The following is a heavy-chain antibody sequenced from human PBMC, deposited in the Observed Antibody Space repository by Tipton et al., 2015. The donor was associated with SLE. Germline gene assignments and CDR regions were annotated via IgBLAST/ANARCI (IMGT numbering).Heavy chain of an antibody. V-gene: IGHV3-7*01. Sequence: GSLRLSCAASGFTFSSYWMSWVRQAPGKGLEWVANIKQDGSEKYYVDSVKGRFTISRDNAKNSLYLQMNSLRAEDTAVYYCARAQFGFVNYFDYWGQGTLVTVSS. CDR2: IKQDGSEK. CDR1: GFTFSSYW. CDR3: ARAQFGFVNYFDY. D-gene: IGHD3-16*01. J-gene: IGHJ4*02.